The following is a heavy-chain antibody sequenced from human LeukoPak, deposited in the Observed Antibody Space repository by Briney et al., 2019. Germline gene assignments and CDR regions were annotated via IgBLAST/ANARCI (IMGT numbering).Heavy chain of an antibody. CDR3: ARDFFGWSSLGR. CDR1: GFTFRSNW. Sequence: GGSLRLFCAASGFTFRSNWMNWVRQAPGKGLEWVAHVQPDGSAKIYADSVKGRFTISRDNAKDSVYLQMNSLRVEDTAVYYCARDFFGWSSLGRWGQGTLVTVSS. V-gene: IGHV3-7*01. J-gene: IGHJ1*01. CDR2: VQPDGSAK. D-gene: IGHD6-19*01.